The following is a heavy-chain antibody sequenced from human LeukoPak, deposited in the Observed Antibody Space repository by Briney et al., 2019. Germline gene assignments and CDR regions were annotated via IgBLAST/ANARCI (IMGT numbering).Heavy chain of an antibody. V-gene: IGHV3-7*01. CDR1: GFTFSNYW. Sequence: GGSLRLSCAASGFTFSNYWMSWVRHAPGKGLEWVANIKQDGSQRYYVDSVKGRFTISRDNANNSLYLQMNSLRAEDTAVYYCARDTAAASHFDLWGRGTLVTVSS. J-gene: IGHJ2*01. D-gene: IGHD6-13*01. CDR2: IKQDGSQR. CDR3: ARDTAAASHFDL.